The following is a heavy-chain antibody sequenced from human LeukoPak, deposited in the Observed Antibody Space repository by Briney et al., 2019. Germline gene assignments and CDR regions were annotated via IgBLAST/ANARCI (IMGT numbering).Heavy chain of an antibody. D-gene: IGHD2-2*01. CDR3: ARGPVVPGESDY. CDR2: ISSSSSYI. J-gene: IGHJ4*02. V-gene: IGHV3-21*01. CDR1: GFTFSSYS. Sequence: GGSLRLSCAASGFTFSSYSMNWVRQAPGKGLEWVSSISSSSSYIYCADSVKGRFTISRDHAKNSLYLQMNSLRAEDTAVYYCARGPVVPGESDYWGQGTLVTVSS.